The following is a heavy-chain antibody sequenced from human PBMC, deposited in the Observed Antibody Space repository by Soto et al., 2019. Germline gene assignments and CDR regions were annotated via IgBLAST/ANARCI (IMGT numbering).Heavy chain of an antibody. D-gene: IGHD6-13*01. V-gene: IGHV3-21*01. J-gene: IGHJ4*02. Sequence: PGGSLRLSCAASGFTFSSYSMNWVRQAPGKGLEWVSSISSSSSYIYYADSVKGRFTISRDNAQNSLYLQMNSLRAEDTAVYYFARDLSLSSSSSLGFDYWGQGTLVTVSS. CDR1: GFTFSSYS. CDR2: ISSSSSYI. CDR3: ARDLSLSSSSSLGFDY.